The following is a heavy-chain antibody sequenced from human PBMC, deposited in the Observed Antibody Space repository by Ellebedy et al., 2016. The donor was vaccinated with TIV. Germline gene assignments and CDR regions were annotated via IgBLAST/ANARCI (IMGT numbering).Heavy chain of an antibody. CDR1: GESFSGYY. D-gene: IGHD2-2*01. J-gene: IGHJ6*02. V-gene: IGHV4-34*01. CDR3: ARGGYQLLAYYYYGMDV. CDR2: INHSGST. Sequence: SETLSLXXAVYGESFSGYYWSWIRQPPGKGLEWIGEINHSGSTYYNPSLKSRVTISVDTSKNQFSLKLSSVTAADTAVYYCARGGYQLLAYYYYGMDVWGQGTTVTVSS.